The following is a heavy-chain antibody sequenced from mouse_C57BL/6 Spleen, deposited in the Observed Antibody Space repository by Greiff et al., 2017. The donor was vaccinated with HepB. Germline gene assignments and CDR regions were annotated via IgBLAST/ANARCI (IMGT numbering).Heavy chain of an antibody. CDR1: GYAFSSSW. CDR2: IYPGDGDT. CDR3: AREEDSYCY. J-gene: IGHJ2*01. Sequence: QVQLQQSGPELVKPGASVKISCKASGYAFSSSWMNWVKQRPGKGLEWIGRIYPGDGDTNYNGKFKGKATLTADKSSSTADMQLSSLTSEDAAVYFCAREEDSYCYWGQGTPLTVSS. V-gene: IGHV1-82*01. D-gene: IGHD2-12*01.